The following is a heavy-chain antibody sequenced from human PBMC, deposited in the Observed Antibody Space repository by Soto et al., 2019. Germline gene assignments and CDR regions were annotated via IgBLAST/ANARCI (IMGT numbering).Heavy chain of an antibody. CDR2: ISGYNGKT. D-gene: IGHD3-10*01. Sequence: AASVKVSCKASGYTFASFGVSWLRQAPGQGPEWMGWISGYNGKTKYARKVQGRVTLTTDTSRKTAYMELRSLRSDDTAVYYCARDKMIDDFGLGTFDYWGQGTVVTVSS. V-gene: IGHV1-18*04. CDR1: GYTFASFG. J-gene: IGHJ4*02. CDR3: ARDKMIDDFGLGTFDY.